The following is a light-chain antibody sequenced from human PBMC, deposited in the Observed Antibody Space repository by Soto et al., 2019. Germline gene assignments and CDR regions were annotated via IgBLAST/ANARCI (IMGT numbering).Light chain of an antibody. J-gene: IGKJ1*01. Sequence: EIVLTQSPGTLSLSPGERATHSCRASQSVSSSYLAWYQQKPGQAPRLLIYGASSRATGIPDRFSGSGSGTDFTLTISRLEPEDFAVYYCQHPWTFGQGTKVHIK. CDR3: QHPWT. V-gene: IGKV3-20*01. CDR2: GAS. CDR1: QSVSSSY.